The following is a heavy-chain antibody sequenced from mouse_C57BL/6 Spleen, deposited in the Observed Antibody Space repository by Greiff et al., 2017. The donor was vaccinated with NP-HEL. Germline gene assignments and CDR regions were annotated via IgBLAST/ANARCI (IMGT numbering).Heavy chain of an antibody. CDR2: IYPGDGDT. D-gene: IGHD1-1*01. CDR1: GYAFSSSW. V-gene: IGHV1-82*01. Sequence: QVQLKESGPELVKPGASVKISCKASGYAFSSSWMNWVKQRPGKGLEWIGRIYPGDGDTNYNGKFKGKATLTADKSSSTAYMQLSSLTSEDSAVYFCARSIITTVVDWYFDVWGTGTTVTVSS. J-gene: IGHJ1*03. CDR3: ARSIITTVVDWYFDV.